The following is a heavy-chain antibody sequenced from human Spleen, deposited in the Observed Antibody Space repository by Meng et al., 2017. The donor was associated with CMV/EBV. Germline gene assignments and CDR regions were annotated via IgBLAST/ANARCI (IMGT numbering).Heavy chain of an antibody. V-gene: IGHV3-48*03. CDR3: ARDYCSSTGCYIGDAFDI. D-gene: IGHD2-2*02. CDR2: ISSTGNTI. J-gene: IGHJ3*02. Sequence: GESLKISCEASGFTFSRYTLNWVRQTPGKGLEWVSYISSTGNTIYYADSVKGRFTISRDNAKNSLYLQMNSLRTEDTAVYYCARDYCSSTGCYIGDAFDIWGQGTTVTVSS. CDR1: GFTFSRYT.